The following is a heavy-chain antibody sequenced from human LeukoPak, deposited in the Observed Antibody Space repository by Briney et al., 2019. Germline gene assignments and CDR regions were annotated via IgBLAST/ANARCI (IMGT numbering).Heavy chain of an antibody. D-gene: IGHD3-3*01. Sequence: PGGSLRLSCAASGNYWMHWVRQAPGKGLVWVSHINSDGSWTSYADSVKGRFTISRDNSKNTLYLQMDSLRAEDTAVYYCARDRAWNYFDYWGQGTLVTVSS. CDR3: ARDRAWNYFDY. CDR1: GNYW. J-gene: IGHJ4*02. V-gene: IGHV3-74*01. CDR2: INSDGSWT.